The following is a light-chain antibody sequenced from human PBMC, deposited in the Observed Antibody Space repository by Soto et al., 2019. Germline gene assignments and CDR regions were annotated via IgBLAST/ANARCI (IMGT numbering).Light chain of an antibody. V-gene: IGLV1-40*01. CDR1: SPNIGAGYD. CDR2: DNS. J-gene: IGLJ1*01. Sequence: QSVLTQPPSVSGAPGQRVTISCTGSSPNIGAGYDVHWYQQLPGTAPKLLIYDNSNRPSGVPGRFSGSKSGTSASLAITGLQAEDEADYYCQSYDSSLSGYVFGTGTKVTVL. CDR3: QSYDSSLSGYV.